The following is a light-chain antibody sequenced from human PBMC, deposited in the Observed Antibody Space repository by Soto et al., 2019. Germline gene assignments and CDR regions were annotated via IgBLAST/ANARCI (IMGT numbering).Light chain of an antibody. CDR1: QSISSW. J-gene: IGKJ2*01. Sequence: DIQMTQSPSTLSASVGDRVTITCRASQSISSWLAWYQQKPGQAPKLLIYKASDLQSGISSRFSGSGSGTEFTLTISSLQPDDYATYYCQQYKVYQYIFGQGTKLE. CDR2: KAS. V-gene: IGKV1-5*03. CDR3: QQYKVYQYI.